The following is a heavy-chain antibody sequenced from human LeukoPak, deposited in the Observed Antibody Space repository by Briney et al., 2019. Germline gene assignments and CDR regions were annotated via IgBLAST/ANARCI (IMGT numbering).Heavy chain of an antibody. J-gene: IGHJ4*02. Sequence: GGSLRLSCAVSGFTFSSYGMHWVRQAPGKGLEWVAVISYDGSNKYYADSVKGRFTISRDNSKNTLYLQMNSLRAEDTAVYYCAKGARSGSYDIGGYWGQGTLVTVSS. V-gene: IGHV3-30*18. CDR1: GFTFSSYG. D-gene: IGHD1-26*01. CDR3: AKGARSGSYDIGGY. CDR2: ISYDGSNK.